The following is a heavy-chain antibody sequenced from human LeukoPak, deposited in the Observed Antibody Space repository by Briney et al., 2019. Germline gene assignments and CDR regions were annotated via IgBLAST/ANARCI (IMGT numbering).Heavy chain of an antibody. CDR3: ARGLYSYGYVSVDF. V-gene: IGHV4-59*01. CDR1: SGSIDSYY. J-gene: IGHJ4*02. Sequence: PSETLSLTCTVSSGSIDSYYWSWIRQPPGKGLEWIGYIYYVGSTDYNPSLKSRVTISVDTSKNQFSLKLRSVTAADSAVYYCARGLYSYGYVSVDFWGQGTLVTVSS. D-gene: IGHD5-18*01. CDR2: IYYVGST.